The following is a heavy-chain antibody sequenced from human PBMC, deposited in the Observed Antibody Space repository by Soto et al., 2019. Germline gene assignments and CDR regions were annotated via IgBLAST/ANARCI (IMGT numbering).Heavy chain of an antibody. CDR1: GFTFSSYA. CDR2: ISGSGGST. CDR3: AKRKYSSSAGGGY. J-gene: IGHJ4*02. Sequence: LILSCAASGFTFSSYAMSWVRQAPGKGLEWVSAISGSGGSTYYADSVKGRFTISRDNSKNTLYLQMNSLRAEDTAVYYCAKRKYSSSAGGGYWGQGTLVTVSS. V-gene: IGHV3-23*01. D-gene: IGHD6-6*01.